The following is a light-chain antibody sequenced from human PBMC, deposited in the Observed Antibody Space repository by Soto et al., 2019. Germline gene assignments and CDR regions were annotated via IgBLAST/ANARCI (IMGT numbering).Light chain of an antibody. J-gene: IGKJ1*01. CDR1: QSVSSN. Sequence: EIVMTQSPATLSVSPGERATLSCRASQSVSSNVAWYQQIPGQTPRLLIYGASTRATGVPVRFSGSGSGTEFTLTISSLQSEDFAVYYCHQYNHWLTWTFGQGTKVDIK. CDR3: HQYNHWLTWT. V-gene: IGKV3-15*01. CDR2: GAS.